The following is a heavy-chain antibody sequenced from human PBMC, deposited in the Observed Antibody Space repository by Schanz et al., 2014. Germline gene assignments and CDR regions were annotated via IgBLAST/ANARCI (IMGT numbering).Heavy chain of an antibody. J-gene: IGHJ4*02. D-gene: IGHD6-13*01. CDR3: AKSQGSSFDS. CDR2: ISTSGTYM. Sequence: EVQLLESGGGLVQPGGSLRLSCAASGFTFSSYAMTWVRQAPGRGLEWVSSISTSGTYMYIADSLKGRLTISRDDAKKSMYLQMNSLRPEDTAVYYCAKSQGSSFDSWGQGTLVTVSS. V-gene: IGHV3-21*04. CDR1: GFTFSSYA.